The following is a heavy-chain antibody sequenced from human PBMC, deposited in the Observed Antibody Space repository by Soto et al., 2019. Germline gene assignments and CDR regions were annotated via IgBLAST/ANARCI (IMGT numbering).Heavy chain of an antibody. CDR2: ISIGTSTI. Sequence: PGGSLRLSCAAPGFTFSSYSMNWVRQAPGKGLEWVSYISIGTSTIYYADSVKGRFTISRDDAKNSLYLQMNSLRDEDTAVYFCARDNGMAGSFGPWGQGTLVTVSS. J-gene: IGHJ5*02. D-gene: IGHD2-8*01. CDR3: ARDNGMAGSFGP. CDR1: GFTFSSYS. V-gene: IGHV3-48*02.